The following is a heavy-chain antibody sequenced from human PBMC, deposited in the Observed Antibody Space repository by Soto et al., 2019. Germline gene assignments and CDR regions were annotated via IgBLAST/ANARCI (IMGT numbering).Heavy chain of an antibody. Sequence: GGSLRLSCAASGFTVSSNYMTWVHQAPGKGLEWVSVIYSGGSTYYADSVKGRFTISRDYSKNTLYLQMNSLRAEDTAVYYCARGTDSGYDFPNFADWGQGTLVTVAS. CDR1: GFTVSSNY. J-gene: IGHJ4*02. D-gene: IGHD5-12*01. CDR3: ARGTDSGYDFPNFAD. V-gene: IGHV3-53*01. CDR2: IYSGGST.